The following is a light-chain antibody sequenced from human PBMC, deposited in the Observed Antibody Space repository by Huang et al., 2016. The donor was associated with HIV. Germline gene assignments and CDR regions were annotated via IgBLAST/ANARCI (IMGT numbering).Light chain of an antibody. Sequence: EIVMTQSPATLSVSPGEKATLSCRASQSVSSNVAWYQQRPGQAPRLLIDGASTRATGISARFSGSGSGTEFTLTISSLQSEDFVVYYCQQYSNWPPVTFGQGTKVEMK. J-gene: IGKJ1*01. CDR3: QQYSNWPPVT. V-gene: IGKV3-15*01. CDR2: GAS. CDR1: QSVSSN.